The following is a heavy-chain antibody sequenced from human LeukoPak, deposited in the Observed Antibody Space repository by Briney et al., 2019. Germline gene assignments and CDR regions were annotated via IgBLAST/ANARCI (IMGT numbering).Heavy chain of an antibody. Sequence: GGSLRLSCAASGFTFSSYAMSWVRQAPGKGLEWVSGINWNGGSTGYADSVKGRFTISRDNAKNSLYLQMNSLRAEDTALYYCARAGNYYDSSGYDFDYWGQGTLVTVSS. CDR3: ARAGNYYDSSGYDFDY. CDR1: GFTFSSYA. J-gene: IGHJ4*02. CDR2: INWNGGST. D-gene: IGHD3-22*01. V-gene: IGHV3-20*04.